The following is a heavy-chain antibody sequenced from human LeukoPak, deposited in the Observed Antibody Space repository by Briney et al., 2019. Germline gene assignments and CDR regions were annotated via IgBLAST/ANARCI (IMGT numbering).Heavy chain of an antibody. CDR1: GFTFSSYW. V-gene: IGHV3-7*01. Sequence: GGPLRLSCAASGFTFSSYWMSWVRQAPGKGLEWVANIKQDGSEKYYVDSVKGRFTISRDNAKNSLYLQMNSLRAEDTAVYYCARDPDGEVDTAMVWGQGTLVTVSS. J-gene: IGHJ4*02. D-gene: IGHD5-18*01. CDR2: IKQDGSEK. CDR3: ARDPDGEVDTAMV.